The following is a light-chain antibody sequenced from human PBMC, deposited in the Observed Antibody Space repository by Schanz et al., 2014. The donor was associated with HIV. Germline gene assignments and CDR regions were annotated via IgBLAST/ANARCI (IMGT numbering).Light chain of an antibody. CDR3: SSYTSSSTLV. Sequence: QSALTQPASASGSRGQSVTISCTGTSSDVGHYDYVSWYQQHPGKAPKLMIYDVSNRPSGVSNRFSGSKSGNTASLTISGLQAEDEADYYCSSYTSSSTLVFGGGTKLTVL. V-gene: IGLV2-14*01. CDR2: DVS. CDR1: SSDVGHYDY. J-gene: IGLJ2*01.